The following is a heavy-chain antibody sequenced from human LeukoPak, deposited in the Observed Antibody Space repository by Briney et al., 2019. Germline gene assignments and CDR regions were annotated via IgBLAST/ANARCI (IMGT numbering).Heavy chain of an antibody. CDR3: ARRAIVVVPAAPYYYYYMDV. CDR2: IYYSGST. D-gene: IGHD2-2*01. Sequence: SETLSLTCTVSGGSISSYYWSWIRQPPGKELEWIGYIYYSGSTNYNPSLKSRVTISVDTSKNQFSLKLSSVTAADTAVYYCARRAIVVVPAAPYYYYYMDVWGKGTTVTVSS. J-gene: IGHJ6*03. V-gene: IGHV4-59*08. CDR1: GGSISSYY.